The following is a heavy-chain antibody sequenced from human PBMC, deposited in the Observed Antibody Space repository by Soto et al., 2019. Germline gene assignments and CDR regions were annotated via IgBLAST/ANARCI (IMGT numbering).Heavy chain of an antibody. CDR2: INPSVGST. Sequence: GASVKVSCKASGYTFTSYYMHWVRQAPGQGLEWMGIINPSVGSTSYAQKFQGRVTITGDKSTSTAYMELSSLRSEDTAVYYCARGTTVTTTDWFDPWGQGTLVTVSS. V-gene: IGHV1-46*03. J-gene: IGHJ5*02. D-gene: IGHD4-17*01. CDR1: GYTFTSYY. CDR3: ARGTTVTTTDWFDP.